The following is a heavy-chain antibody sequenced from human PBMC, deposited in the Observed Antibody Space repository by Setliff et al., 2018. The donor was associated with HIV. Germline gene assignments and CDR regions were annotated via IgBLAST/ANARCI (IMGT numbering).Heavy chain of an antibody. Sequence: RGESLKISCQASGYSFTNYWIGWVRQMPGKGLEWIGVIYPGDFVTRYGPSFQGQVFISADRPITTAYLQWDSLKASDTAMYYCTRRRRAPGIEDLEAYWGQGTLVTVSS. CDR2: IYPGDFVT. CDR3: TRRRRAPGIEDLEAY. D-gene: IGHD1-26*01. V-gene: IGHV5-51*01. J-gene: IGHJ4*02. CDR1: GYSFTNYW.